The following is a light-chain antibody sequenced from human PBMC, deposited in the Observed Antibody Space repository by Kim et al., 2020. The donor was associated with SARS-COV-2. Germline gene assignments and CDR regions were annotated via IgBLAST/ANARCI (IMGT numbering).Light chain of an antibody. CDR3: SSYTSSSTLV. J-gene: IGLJ2*01. CDR2: DVS. V-gene: IGLV2-14*03. Sequence: GHSITIPRTGTSSDVGGYNYVSWYQKQPGKAPKLMIYDVSNRPSGVSNRFSGSKSGNTASLIVSGLQAEDEADYYCSSYTSSSTLVFGGGTQLTVL. CDR1: SSDVGGYNY.